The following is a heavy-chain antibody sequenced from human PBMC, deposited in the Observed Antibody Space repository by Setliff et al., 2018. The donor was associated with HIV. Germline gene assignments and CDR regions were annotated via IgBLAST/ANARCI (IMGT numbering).Heavy chain of an antibody. V-gene: IGHV3-48*01. J-gene: IGHJ3*02. CDR2: MGSNNNI. Sequence: GGSLRLSCAASGFTFSTYSMNWVRQAPGKGLEWLSYMGSNNNIYYADSVKGRFTTSRDNAMNSLYLQMGSLRVEDTAVYYCAREGQWLIQGDYSDAFDIWGLGTVVTVSS. CDR1: GFTFSTYS. D-gene: IGHD6-19*01. CDR3: AREGQWLIQGDYSDAFDI.